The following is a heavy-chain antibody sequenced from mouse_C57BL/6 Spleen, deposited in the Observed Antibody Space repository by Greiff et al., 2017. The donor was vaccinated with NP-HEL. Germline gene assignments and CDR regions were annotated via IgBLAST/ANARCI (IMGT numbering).Heavy chain of an antibody. CDR3: GRYYGSRDY. V-gene: IGHV1-50*01. Sequence: VQLQQPGAELVKPGASVKLSCKASGYTFTSYWLQWVKQRPGQGLEWIGAIDPSDSYTTYNQKFKGKATLTVDTSSSTAYMQLSSLTSEDSAVYYCGRYYGSRDYWGQGTTLTVSS. D-gene: IGHD1-1*01. CDR1: GYTFTSYW. J-gene: IGHJ2*01. CDR2: IDPSDSYT.